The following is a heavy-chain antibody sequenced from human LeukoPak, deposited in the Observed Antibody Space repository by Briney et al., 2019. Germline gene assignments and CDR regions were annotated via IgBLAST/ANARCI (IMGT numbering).Heavy chain of an antibody. CDR2: IWSDGSNE. V-gene: IGHV3-33*01. CDR3: AREDGYCSGGNCYSYFDS. D-gene: IGHD2-15*01. CDR1: GFTFSSFG. Sequence: PGGSLRLSCAASGFTFSSFGMHWVRQAPGKGLEWVAIIWSDGSNEVYIESVKGRFTISRDNSKNTLYLHMNSLRGEDTAMYFCAREDGYCSGGNCYSYFDSWGQGTLVTVSS. J-gene: IGHJ4*02.